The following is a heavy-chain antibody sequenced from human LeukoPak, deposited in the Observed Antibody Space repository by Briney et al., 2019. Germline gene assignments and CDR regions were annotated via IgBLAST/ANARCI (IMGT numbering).Heavy chain of an antibody. CDR2: TNPIFGTA. CDR3: ASSGGGSSGWAPFDY. V-gene: IGHV1-69*05. CDR1: GYTFTGYY. D-gene: IGHD6-19*01. Sequence: ASVKVSCKASGYTFTGYYMHWVRQAPGQGLEWMGRTNPIFGTANYAQKFQGRVTITTDESTSTAYMELSSLRSEDTAVYYCASSGGGSSGWAPFDYWGQGTLVTVSS. J-gene: IGHJ4*02.